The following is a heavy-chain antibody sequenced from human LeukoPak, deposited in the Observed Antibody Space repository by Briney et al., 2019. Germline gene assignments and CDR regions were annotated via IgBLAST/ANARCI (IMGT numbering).Heavy chain of an antibody. D-gene: IGHD3-22*01. CDR1: GFTFSSYA. CDR2: ISGSGGST. CDR3: AKNFHYDSSESDY. J-gene: IGHJ4*02. V-gene: IGHV3-23*01. Sequence: PGGSLRLSCAASGFTFSSYAMSWVRQAPGKGLEWVSAISGSGGSTYYADSVKGRFTISRDSSKNTLYLQMNSLRAEDTAVYYCAKNFHYDSSESDYWGQGTLVTVSS.